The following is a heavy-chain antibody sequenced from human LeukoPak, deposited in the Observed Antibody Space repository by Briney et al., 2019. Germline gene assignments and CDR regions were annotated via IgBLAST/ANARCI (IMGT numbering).Heavy chain of an antibody. CDR2: INPNSGGT. J-gene: IGHJ3*02. CDR1: GYTFTGYY. D-gene: IGHD3-3*01. V-gene: IGHV1-2*02. Sequence: ASVKVSCKASGYTFTGYYMHWVRQAPGQGLERMGWINPNSGGTNYAQKFQGRVTMTRDTSISTAYMELSRLRSDDTAVYYCARVNFWSGYYSDGGDAFDIWGQGTMVTVSS. CDR3: ARVNFWSGYYSDGGDAFDI.